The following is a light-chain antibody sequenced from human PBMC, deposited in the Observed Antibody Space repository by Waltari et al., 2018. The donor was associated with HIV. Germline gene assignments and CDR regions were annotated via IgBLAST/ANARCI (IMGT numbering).Light chain of an antibody. V-gene: IGLV1-44*01. CDR3: AAWDDSLNGPV. J-gene: IGLJ2*01. CDR1: SSNIETNT. Sequence: QSVLTQAPSASGTPGQRVTISCSGSSSNIETNTVNWYQQLPGTAPQLLIYSSTQRPSGVPARFSGSKSGTSASLAISGLQSEDEADYYCAAWDDSLNGPVFGGGTKLTVL. CDR2: SST.